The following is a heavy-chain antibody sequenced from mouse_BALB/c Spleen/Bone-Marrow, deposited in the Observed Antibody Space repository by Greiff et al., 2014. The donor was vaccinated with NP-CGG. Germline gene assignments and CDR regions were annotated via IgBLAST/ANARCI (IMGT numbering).Heavy chain of an antibody. CDR1: GYTFTSYW. Sequence: DLVKPGASVKLSCKASGYTFTSYWINWIKQRPGQGLEWIGRIPPGSGTTYYNEMFKGKATLTVDTSSTTAHIQLSSLSSEDSAVYFCARGSYYYGSSSTWFAYWGQGTLVTVSA. D-gene: IGHD1-1*01. CDR3: ARGSYYYGSSSTWFAY. J-gene: IGHJ3*01. CDR2: IPPGSGTT. V-gene: IGHV1S41*01.